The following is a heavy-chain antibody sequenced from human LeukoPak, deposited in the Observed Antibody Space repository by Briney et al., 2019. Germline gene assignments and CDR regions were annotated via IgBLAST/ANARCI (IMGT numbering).Heavy chain of an antibody. Sequence: GASVKVSCKASGGTFSSYAISWVRQAPGQGLEWMGWISAYNGNTNYAQKLQGRVTMTTDTSTSTAYMELRSLRSDDTAVYYCARVRLSPSGYFNWFDPWGQGTLVTVSS. J-gene: IGHJ5*02. CDR1: GGTFSSYA. V-gene: IGHV1-18*01. CDR3: ARVRLSPSGYFNWFDP. CDR2: ISAYNGNT. D-gene: IGHD5-12*01.